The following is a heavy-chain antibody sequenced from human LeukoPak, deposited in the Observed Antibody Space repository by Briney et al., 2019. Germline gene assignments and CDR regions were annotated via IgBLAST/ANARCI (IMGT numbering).Heavy chain of an antibody. Sequence: GGSLRLSCAASGFTFSSYAMSWVRQAPGKGLEWVSAISGSGGSTYYADSVKGRFTISRDSSKNTLYLQMNSLRDEDTAVYYCARGRFNYGWGMDVWGQGTTVIVSS. J-gene: IGHJ6*02. CDR2: ISGSGGST. D-gene: IGHD5-18*01. V-gene: IGHV3-23*01. CDR1: GFTFSSYA. CDR3: ARGRFNYGWGMDV.